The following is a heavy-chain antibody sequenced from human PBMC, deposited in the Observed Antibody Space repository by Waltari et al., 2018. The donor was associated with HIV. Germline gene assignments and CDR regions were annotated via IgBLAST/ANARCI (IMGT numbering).Heavy chain of an antibody. CDR2: IYYSGST. Sequence: QVQLQESGPGLVKPSETLSLTCTVSGGSVSSGRYYWTWIRQPPGKGLEWIGYIYYSGSTNYNPSLKSRVTISVDTSKNQFSLKLSSVTTADTAVYYCARVRGQPDYYYGMDVWGQGTTVTVSS. D-gene: IGHD2-2*01. CDR3: ARVRGQPDYYYGMDV. CDR1: GGSVSSGRYY. J-gene: IGHJ6*02. V-gene: IGHV4-61*01.